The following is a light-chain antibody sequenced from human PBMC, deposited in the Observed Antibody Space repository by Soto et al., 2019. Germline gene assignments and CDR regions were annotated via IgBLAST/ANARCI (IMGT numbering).Light chain of an antibody. V-gene: IGKV1-27*01. CDR2: AAS. CDR1: QGIYNY. Sequence: EIQMTQSPSSLSASVGDRVSITCRASQGIYNYLAWYQKKPGKPPKPLISAASTLHSGVPSRFSGSGSGTDFTLTISSLQPEDVATYYCQKYNSVPFTFGPGTTVDIK. CDR3: QKYNSVPFT. J-gene: IGKJ3*01.